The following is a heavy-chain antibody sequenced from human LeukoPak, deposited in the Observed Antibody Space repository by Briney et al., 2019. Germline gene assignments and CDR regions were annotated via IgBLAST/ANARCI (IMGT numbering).Heavy chain of an antibody. CDR3: ARGCPPYYDFWSGYFATPPANNWFDP. J-gene: IGHJ5*02. Sequence: GASVKVSCKASGGTFSSYAISWVRQAPGQGLEWMGRIIPILGIANYAQKFQGRVTITADKSTSTAYMELSSLRSEDTAVYYCARGCPPYYDFWSGYFATPPANNWFDPWGQGTLVTVSS. V-gene: IGHV1-69*04. D-gene: IGHD3-3*01. CDR1: GGTFSSYA. CDR2: IIPILGIA.